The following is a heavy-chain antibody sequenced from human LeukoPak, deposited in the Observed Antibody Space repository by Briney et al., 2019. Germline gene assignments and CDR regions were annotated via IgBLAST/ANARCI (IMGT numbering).Heavy chain of an antibody. CDR1: GYSISTGYY. D-gene: IGHD3-3*01. CDR3: ARERITIFGVVKRHTNYFDF. J-gene: IGHJ4*02. V-gene: IGHV4-38-2*02. Sequence: PSETLSLTCTVSGYSISTGYYWDWIRQPPGKGLEWIGTFYHGGSTYYNPSLKSRVTISVDTSKNQFSLKLSSVTAADTAVYYCARERITIFGVVKRHTNYFDFWGQGTLVTVSS. CDR2: FYHGGST.